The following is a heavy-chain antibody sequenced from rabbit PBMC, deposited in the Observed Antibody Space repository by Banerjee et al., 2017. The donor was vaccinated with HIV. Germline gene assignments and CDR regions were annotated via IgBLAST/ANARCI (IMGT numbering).Heavy chain of an antibody. CDR1: GFSFSNKYV. CDR2: IDGGSSGST. J-gene: IGHJ4*01. V-gene: IGHV1S45*01. CDR3: ARDLAAVIGWNFGL. Sequence: QEQLEESGGGLVQPEGSLTLTCTASGFSFSNKYVMCWVRQAPGKGPEWIACIDGGSSGSTYYASWAEGRFTISKTSSTTVTLQMTSLTAADTATYFCARDLAAVIGWNFGLWGQGTLVTVS. D-gene: IGHD1-1*01.